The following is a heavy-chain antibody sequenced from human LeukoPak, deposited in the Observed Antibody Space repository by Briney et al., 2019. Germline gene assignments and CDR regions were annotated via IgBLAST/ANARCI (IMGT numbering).Heavy chain of an antibody. V-gene: IGHV1-2*02. Sequence: ASVKVSCKASGFTFTSYHIHWVRQAPGQGLEWMGWINPKSGGTNYAQKFQGRVTMTRDTSITTAYMELSRLRSDDTAVYYCARGFSGNFKRWFDPWGQGTLVTVSS. D-gene: IGHD5-12*01. CDR3: ARGFSGNFKRWFDP. CDR1: GFTFTSYH. J-gene: IGHJ5*02. CDR2: INPKSGGT.